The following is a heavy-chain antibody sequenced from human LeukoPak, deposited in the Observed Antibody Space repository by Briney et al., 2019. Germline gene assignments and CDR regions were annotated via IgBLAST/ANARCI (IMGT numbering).Heavy chain of an antibody. CDR3: ARMEYSPYYFDF. Sequence: GGSLRLSCAPSGFTFSSYAMSWVRQAPGKGLEWVSSISSSSGYIYYADSVKGRFTISRDNAKNSLFLQMSSLRAEDTAVYYCARMEYSPYYFDFWGRGTLVTVSA. CDR2: ISSSSGYI. V-gene: IGHV3-21*06. CDR1: GFTFSSYA. D-gene: IGHD5-18*01. J-gene: IGHJ4*02.